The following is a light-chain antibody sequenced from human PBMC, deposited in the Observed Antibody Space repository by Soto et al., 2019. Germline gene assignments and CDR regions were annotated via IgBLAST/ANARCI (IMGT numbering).Light chain of an antibody. CDR2: GAS. J-gene: IGKJ1*01. Sequence: EIVLTQSPGTLSLSPGERATLSCRASQSVSSSYLAWYQQNRGQAPRLLIYGASSRATGIPDRFSGSGPGTDFTLTISRLEPEDFAVYYCQQYGSSRWTFGQGTKVDIK. CDR1: QSVSSSY. CDR3: QQYGSSRWT. V-gene: IGKV3-20*01.